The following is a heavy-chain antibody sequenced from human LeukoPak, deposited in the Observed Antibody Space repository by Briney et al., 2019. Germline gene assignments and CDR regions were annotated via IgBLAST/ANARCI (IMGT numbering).Heavy chain of an antibody. Sequence: GGSLRLSCAASGFTFSSYWMHWVRQAPGEGLVWVSRINSDGSSTSYADSVKGRFTISRDNAKNTLYLQMNSLRAEDTAVYYCARAFGYSSGWYDYWGQGTLVTVSS. CDR1: GFTFSSYW. CDR2: INSDGSST. J-gene: IGHJ4*02. D-gene: IGHD6-19*01. V-gene: IGHV3-74*01. CDR3: ARAFGYSSGWYDY.